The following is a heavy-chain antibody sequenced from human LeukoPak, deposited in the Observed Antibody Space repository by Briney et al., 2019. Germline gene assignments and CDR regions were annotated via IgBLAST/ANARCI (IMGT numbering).Heavy chain of an antibody. D-gene: IGHD6-13*01. J-gene: IGHJ6*03. V-gene: IGHV4-59*12. CDR3: ARDLRAAAGTGYYYYYMDV. CDR2: IYYSGST. CDR1: GVSISDYY. Sequence: PSETLSLTCTVSGVSISDYYWRWIRQAPGRGLEWIGDIYYSGSTNYNPSLKSRFTKSVDTSKNQFSLKLSSVTAADTAVYYCARDLRAAAGTGYYYYYMDVWGKGTTVSVSS.